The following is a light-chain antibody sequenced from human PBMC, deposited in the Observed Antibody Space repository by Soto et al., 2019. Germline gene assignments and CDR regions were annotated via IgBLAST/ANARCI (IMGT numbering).Light chain of an antibody. J-gene: IGKJ1*01. Sequence: EIQMTQSPSSLSASVGDRVTITRRASQGISNWLAWYQQKPGKAPKLLIFHASSLEGGVPSRFSGIGSGTEFILTISSLKSDDFATYYCQQYNTYPTFGQGTKVDIK. CDR3: QQYNTYPT. V-gene: IGKV1-5*01. CDR2: HAS. CDR1: QGISNW.